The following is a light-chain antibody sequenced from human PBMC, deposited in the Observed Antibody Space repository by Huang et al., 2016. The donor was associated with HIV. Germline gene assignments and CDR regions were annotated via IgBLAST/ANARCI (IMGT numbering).Light chain of an antibody. CDR3: QQRDNWPPMYT. J-gene: IGKJ2*01. CDR1: QTVSKY. Sequence: EIVLTQSPDTLSLSPGGRATLSCRASQTVSKYLAWYQHKPGQSPRLLIYDASKRAAGIPARFSGSGSGTDFTLSISSLEPEDFAVYYCQQRDNWPPMYTFGQGTKLEIK. V-gene: IGKV3-11*01. CDR2: DAS.